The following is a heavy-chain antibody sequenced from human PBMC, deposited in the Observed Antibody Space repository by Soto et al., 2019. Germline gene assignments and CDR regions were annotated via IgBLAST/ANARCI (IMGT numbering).Heavy chain of an antibody. CDR1: GFTFTNYW. CDR2: IDTHGDGT. J-gene: IGHJ3*02. V-gene: IGHV3-74*01. CDR3: GTVFEK. Sequence: EVQVVESGGGLVQPGGYLRLSCEASGFTFTNYWMHWVRQVPGEGLVWVSRIDTHGDGTSYADFVKGRFTISRDNAKNTMDLQMNSLRVEDTAIYYCGTVFEKCGQGTMVTVSS.